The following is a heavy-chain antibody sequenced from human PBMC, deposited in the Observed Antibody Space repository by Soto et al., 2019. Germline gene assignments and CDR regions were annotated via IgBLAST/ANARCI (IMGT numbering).Heavy chain of an antibody. Sequence: SEALSLTCTGSGGSISSCSFYWGWIRQPPGKGLEWIGSIYYSGSTYYNPSLKSRVTISVDTSKNQFSLKLSSVTAADTAVYYCARRQNEYYFDYWGQGTLVTVSS. D-gene: IGHD1-1*01. CDR1: GGSISSCSFY. V-gene: IGHV4-39*01. J-gene: IGHJ4*02. CDR2: IYYSGST. CDR3: ARRQNEYYFDY.